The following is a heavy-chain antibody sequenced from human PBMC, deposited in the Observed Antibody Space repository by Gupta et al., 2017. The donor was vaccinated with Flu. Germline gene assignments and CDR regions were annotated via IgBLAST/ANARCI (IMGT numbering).Heavy chain of an antibody. CDR1: GFTFSSYS. J-gene: IGHJ4*02. CDR3: ARALGVATNVAFDY. D-gene: IGHD1-26*01. Sequence: EVQLVESGGGLVKPGGSLRLSCAASGFTFSSYSMNWVRQAPGKGLEWVSSISSSSSYIYYADSVKGRFTISRDNAKNSLYLQMNSLRAEDTAVYYCARALGVATNVAFDYWGQGTLVTVSS. CDR2: ISSSSSYI. V-gene: IGHV3-21*01.